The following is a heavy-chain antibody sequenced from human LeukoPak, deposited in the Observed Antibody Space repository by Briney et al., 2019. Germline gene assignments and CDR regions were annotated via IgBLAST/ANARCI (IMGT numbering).Heavy chain of an antibody. V-gene: IGHV3-7*01. CDR2: IKQDGSEK. J-gene: IGHJ3*02. Sequence: GGSLRLSCAASGFTFSSYWMTWVRQAPGKGLEWVANIKQDGSEKYYVDSAKGRFTISRDNAKNSLYLQMNSLRAEDTAVYYCARDAPITIFGVVTRTNAFDIWGQGTMVTVSS. CDR3: ARDAPITIFGVVTRTNAFDI. D-gene: IGHD3-3*01. CDR1: GFTFSSYW.